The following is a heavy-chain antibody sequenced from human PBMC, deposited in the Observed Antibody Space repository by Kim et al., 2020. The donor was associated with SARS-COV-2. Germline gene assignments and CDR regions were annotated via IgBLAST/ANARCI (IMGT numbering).Heavy chain of an antibody. Sequence: GGSLRLSCAASGFSFSDSAMHWVRQASGQGLEWVCRIRSKANNSATTYAASVQGRFSISRDDTKNAAYLQMDSLKTEDTDEYYCARVPGTGLAFGDAYH. V-gene: IGHV3-73*01. CDR3: ARVPGTGLAFGDAYH. CDR2: IRSKANNSAT. D-gene: IGHD3-3*02. CDR1: GFSFSDSA. J-gene: IGHJ3*02.